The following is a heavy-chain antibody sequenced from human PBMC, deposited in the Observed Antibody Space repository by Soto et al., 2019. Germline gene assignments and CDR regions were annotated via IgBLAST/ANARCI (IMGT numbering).Heavy chain of an antibody. Sequence: SETLSLTCAVYGGSFSGYYWSWIRQPPGKGLEWIGEINHSGSTNYNLSLKSRVTISVDTSKNQFSLKLSSVTAADTAVYYCARVYDSSGSNWFDPWGQGTLVTVSS. V-gene: IGHV4-34*01. CDR2: INHSGST. CDR1: GGSFSGYY. CDR3: ARVYDSSGSNWFDP. D-gene: IGHD3-22*01. J-gene: IGHJ5*02.